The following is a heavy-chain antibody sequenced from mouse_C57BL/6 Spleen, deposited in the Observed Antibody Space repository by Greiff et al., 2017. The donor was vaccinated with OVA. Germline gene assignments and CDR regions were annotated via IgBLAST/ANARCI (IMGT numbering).Heavy chain of an antibody. Sequence: EVKVVESGGGLVQSGRSLRLSCATSGFTFSDFYMEWVRQAPGKGLEWIAASRNKANDYTTEYSASVKGRFIVSRDTSQSILYLQMNALRAEDTAIYYCARDAMSYYGSSDWYFDVWGTGTTVTVSS. J-gene: IGHJ1*03. CDR1: GFTFSDFY. V-gene: IGHV7-1*01. D-gene: IGHD1-1*01. CDR3: ARDAMSYYGSSDWYFDV. CDR2: SRNKANDYTT.